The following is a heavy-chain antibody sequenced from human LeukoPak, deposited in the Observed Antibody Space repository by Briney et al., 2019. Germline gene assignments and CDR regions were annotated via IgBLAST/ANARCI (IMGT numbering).Heavy chain of an antibody. J-gene: IGHJ5*02. CDR2: INPNSGGT. CDR3: ARDPYRSTTSCYSGYNWFDP. V-gene: IGHV1-2*02. D-gene: IGHD2-2*02. Sequence: ASVKVSCKASGYTFTGFYMHWVRQAPGQGLEWMGWINPNSGGTNYAQKFQGRVIMTRDTSISTAYMELSSLRSDDTAVYYCARDPYRSTTSCYSGYNWFDPWGQGTLVTVSS. CDR1: GYTFTGFY.